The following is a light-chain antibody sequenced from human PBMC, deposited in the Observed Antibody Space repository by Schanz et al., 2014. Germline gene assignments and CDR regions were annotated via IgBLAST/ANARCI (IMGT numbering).Light chain of an antibody. J-gene: IGKJ2*01. Sequence: EIVLTQSPGTLSLSPGERATLSCRASQSVSSSYLAWYQQKPGQAPRLLIYGASSRATGIPDRFSGSGSETEFTLTISSLQSEDFAVYYCQQYGSSPRTFGQGTKLEIK. CDR2: GAS. CDR3: QQYGSSPRT. V-gene: IGKV3-20*01. CDR1: QSVSSSY.